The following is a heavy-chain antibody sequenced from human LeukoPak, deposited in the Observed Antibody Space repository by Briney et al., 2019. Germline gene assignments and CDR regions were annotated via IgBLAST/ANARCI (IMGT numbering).Heavy chain of an antibody. V-gene: IGHV5-51*01. CDR3: ARSTGYCSSTSCYEQYNWFDP. D-gene: IGHD2-2*03. J-gene: IGHJ5*02. CDR2: IYPGDSDT. Sequence: GESLKISCKGSGYSFTSYWIGWVRQMPGKGLEWMGIIYPGDSDTRYSPSFQGQVTISADKSISTAYLQWSSLEASDTAMYYCARSTGYCSSTSCYEQYNWFDPWGQGTLVTVSS. CDR1: GYSFTSYW.